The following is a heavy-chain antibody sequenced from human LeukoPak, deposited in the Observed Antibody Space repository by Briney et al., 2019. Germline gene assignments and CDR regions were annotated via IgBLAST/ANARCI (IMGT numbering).Heavy chain of an antibody. V-gene: IGHV4-38-2*02. CDR3: ARGLGERPLPFDY. CDR1: GYSISSDYY. Sequence: PSETLSLTCTVSGYSISSDYYWGWIRQPPGKGLEWIGSVHHSGRTYYNPSLKSRVTISVDTSKNQFSLKLNSVTAADTAVYYCARGLGERPLPFDYWGQGTLVTVSS. D-gene: IGHD3-10*01. J-gene: IGHJ4*02. CDR2: VHHSGRT.